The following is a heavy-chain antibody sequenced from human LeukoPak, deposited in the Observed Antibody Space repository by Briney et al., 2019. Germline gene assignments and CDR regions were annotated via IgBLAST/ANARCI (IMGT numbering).Heavy chain of an antibody. J-gene: IGHJ4*02. D-gene: IGHD6-19*01. CDR2: ISSSGSSI. V-gene: IGHV3-48*03. CDR3: SRVGSSGWPNYFDS. CDR1: GFTFSSYE. Sequence: GGSLRLSCAASGFTFSSYEMNWVRQAPGKGLEWVSYISSSGSSIYYADSVKGRFTISRDNAKNSLYLQMNSLRAEDTAVYFCSRVGSSGWPNYFDSWGQGTLVTVSS.